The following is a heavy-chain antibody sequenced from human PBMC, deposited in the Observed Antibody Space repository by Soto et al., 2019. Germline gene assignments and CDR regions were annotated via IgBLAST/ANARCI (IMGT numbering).Heavy chain of an antibody. V-gene: IGHV3-23*04. D-gene: IGHD3-22*01. CDR3: GIVRVSPGNTMRGYFDY. Sequence: EVQLVESGGGLVQPGGSLRLSCAASGFTFSAHAMTWVRQAPGKGLEWASGISSGGSTYYADSVRGRFTISRDSSKNTLYLQMNSLRAEDTAVYYCGIVRVSPGNTMRGYFDYWGQGTLVTVSS. CDR1: GFTFSAHA. CDR2: ISSGGST. J-gene: IGHJ4*02.